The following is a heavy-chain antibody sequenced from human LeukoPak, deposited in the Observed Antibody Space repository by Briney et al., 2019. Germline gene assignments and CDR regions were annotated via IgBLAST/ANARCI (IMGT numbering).Heavy chain of an antibody. Sequence: PGGSLRLSCAASGFTFSNYALLWVRQAPGKGLEWVAIISYDATNKYYADSVKGRFAISRDSSKNTLFLQMNSLKPEDTAVYYCARPNVEYSSGGWYPFDFWGQGTMVTVSS. CDR3: ARPNVEYSSGGWYPFDF. CDR1: GFTFSNYA. J-gene: IGHJ3*01. CDR2: ISYDATNK. D-gene: IGHD6-19*01. V-gene: IGHV3-30*09.